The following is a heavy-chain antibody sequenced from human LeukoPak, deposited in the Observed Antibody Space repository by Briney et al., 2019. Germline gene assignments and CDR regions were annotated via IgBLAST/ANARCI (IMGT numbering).Heavy chain of an antibody. CDR1: GFTFTSSA. CDR2: IVVGSGNT. D-gene: IGHD3-10*01. J-gene: IGHJ4*02. Sequence: GASVKVSCKASGFTFTSSAMQWVRQARGQRLEWIGWIVVGSGNTNYAQKFQERVTITRDMSTSTAYMELSSLRSEDTAVYYCARLGYGSGSYSNRLDYWGQGTLVTVSS. CDR3: ARLGYGSGSYSNRLDY. V-gene: IGHV1-58*02.